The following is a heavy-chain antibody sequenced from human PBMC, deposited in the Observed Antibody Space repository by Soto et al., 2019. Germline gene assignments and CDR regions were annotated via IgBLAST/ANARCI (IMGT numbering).Heavy chain of an antibody. V-gene: IGHV5-51*01. CDR3: TGKCNKLCLLQFSFRIEG. CDR2: IHPGDSDT. Sequence: EVQLVQSGAEVKKPGESLKISCKGFGYNFTRYWIGWVRQMPGKGLEWMGIIHPGDSDTRYSPSFQGQVIISADKSTRNAPPEGSRLEAFEPGKDFLTGKCNKLCLLQFSFRIEGRGPRTTV. CDR1: GYNFTRYW. J-gene: IGHJ6*01. D-gene: IGHD3-3*01.